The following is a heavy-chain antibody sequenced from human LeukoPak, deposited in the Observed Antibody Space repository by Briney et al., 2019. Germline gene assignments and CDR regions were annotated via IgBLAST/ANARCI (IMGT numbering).Heavy chain of an antibody. CDR2: ISGSGGST. J-gene: IGHJ4*02. D-gene: IGHD3-9*01. V-gene: IGHV3-23*01. CDR3: AKDAAYDILTPFDY. CDR1: GFTFSSYG. Sequence: GGSLRLSCAASGFTFSSYGMSWVRQAPGKGLGWVSAISGSGGSTYYADSVKGRFTISRDNSKNTLYLQMNSLRAEDTAVYYFAKDAAYDILTPFDYWGQGTLVTVSS.